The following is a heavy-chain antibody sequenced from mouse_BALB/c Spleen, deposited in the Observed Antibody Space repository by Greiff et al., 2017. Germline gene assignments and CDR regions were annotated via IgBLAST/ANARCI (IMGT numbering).Heavy chain of an antibody. CDR3: ARDGYYPYWYFDV. J-gene: IGHJ1*01. D-gene: IGHD2-3*01. CDR2: ISSGSSTI. CDR1: GFTFSSFG. Sequence: EVKLMESGGGLVQPGGSRKLSCAASGFTFSSFGMHWVRQAPEKGLEWVAYISSGSSTIYYADTVKGRFTISRDNPKNTLFLQMTSLRSEDTAMYYCARDGYYPYWYFDVWGAGTTVTVSS. V-gene: IGHV5-17*02.